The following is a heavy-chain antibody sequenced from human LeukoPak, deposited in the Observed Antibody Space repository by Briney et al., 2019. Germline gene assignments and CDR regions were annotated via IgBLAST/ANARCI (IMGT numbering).Heavy chain of an antibody. D-gene: IGHD1-26*01. J-gene: IGHJ4*02. CDR2: IYHSGST. Sequence: SETLSLTCAVSGYSISSGYYWGWIRQPPGKGLEWIGSIYHSGSTYYNPSLKSRVTISVDTSKNQFSLKLSSVTAADTAVYYCARRRWELHLDYFDYWGQGTLVIVSS. V-gene: IGHV4-38-2*01. CDR3: ARRRWELHLDYFDY. CDR1: GYSISSGYY.